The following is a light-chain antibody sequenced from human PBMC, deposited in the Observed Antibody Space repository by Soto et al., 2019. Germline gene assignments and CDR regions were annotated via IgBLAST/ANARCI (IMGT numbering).Light chain of an antibody. CDR2: LNSDGSH. Sequence: QSVLTQSPSASASLGASVKLTCTLSSGHSIYAIAWHQQQPEKGPRYLMKLNSDGSHSKGDGIPDRFSGSSSGAERYLTISSLQSEDEADYYCQTWGTGIQLFSGGTQLTVL. CDR1: SGHSIYA. J-gene: IGLJ2*01. V-gene: IGLV4-69*01. CDR3: QTWGTGIQL.